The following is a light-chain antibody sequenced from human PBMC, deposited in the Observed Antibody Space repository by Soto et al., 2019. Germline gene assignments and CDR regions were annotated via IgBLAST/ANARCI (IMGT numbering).Light chain of an antibody. CDR1: SSNIGAGYD. CDR2: ANT. V-gene: IGLV1-40*01. J-gene: IGLJ1*01. CDR3: QSHDSSLSGYV. Sequence: QSVLTQPPSVSGAPGQRVTISCTGSSSNIGAGYDVHWYQQLPGTAPKLLIYANTNRPSGVPDRFSGSKSGTSASLAITGLRPDDEADYYCQSHDSSLSGYVFGTGTKLTVL.